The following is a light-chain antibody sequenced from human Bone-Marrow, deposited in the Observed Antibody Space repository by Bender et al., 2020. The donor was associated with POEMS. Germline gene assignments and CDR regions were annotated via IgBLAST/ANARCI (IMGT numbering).Light chain of an antibody. CDR3: LLSFGNSYV. CDR2: DTM. J-gene: IGLJ1*01. V-gene: IGLV7-46*01. Sequence: QAVVTQEPSLTVSPGGTVTLTCDSSSGPVTSNHFPSWFQLKPGQAPKTLIYDTMKRHSWTAARFAGSLLGDTAALTLSFARPEDEADSYCLLSFGNSYVFGTGTKV. CDR1: SGPVTSNHF.